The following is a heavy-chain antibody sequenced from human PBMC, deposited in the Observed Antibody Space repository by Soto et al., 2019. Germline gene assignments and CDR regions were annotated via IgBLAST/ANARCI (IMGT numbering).Heavy chain of an antibody. V-gene: IGHV4-34*01. Sequence: SETLSLTCAVYGGSFSGYYWSWIRQPPGKGLEWIGEINHSGSTNYNPSLKSRVTISVDTSKNQFSLKLSSVTAADTAVYYCARGEGIAAAGSPKRRWFDPWGQGTLVTVS. CDR1: GGSFSGYY. J-gene: IGHJ5*02. CDR3: ARGEGIAAAGSPKRRWFDP. CDR2: INHSGST. D-gene: IGHD6-13*01.